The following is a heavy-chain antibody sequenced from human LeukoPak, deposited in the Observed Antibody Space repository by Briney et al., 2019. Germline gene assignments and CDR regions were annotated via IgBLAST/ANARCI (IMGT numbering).Heavy chain of an antibody. CDR2: IIPIFGTA. Sequence: PEASVKVSCKASGYTFTTYPMHWVRQAPGQGLEWMGGIIPIFGTANYAQKFQGRVTITADESSSTAYMELSSLRSEDTAVYYCASSHCGSGYSSYYYYMDVWGKGTTVTVSS. J-gene: IGHJ6*03. V-gene: IGHV1-69*13. D-gene: IGHD3-3*01. CDR1: GYTFTTYP. CDR3: ASSHCGSGYSSYYYYMDV.